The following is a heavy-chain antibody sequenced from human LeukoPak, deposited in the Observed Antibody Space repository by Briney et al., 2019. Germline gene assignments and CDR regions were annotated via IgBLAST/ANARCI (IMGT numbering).Heavy chain of an antibody. V-gene: IGHV3-23*01. CDR1: GFTFSSYA. D-gene: IGHD6-13*01. CDR3: AKDRSSLYEAYYFDY. CDR2: ISGSGGST. Sequence: GGSLRVSCAASGFTFSSYAMSWVRQAPGKGLEWVSAISGSGGSTYYADSVKGRFTISRDNSKNTLYLQMNSLRAEDTAVYYCAKDRSSLYEAYYFDYWGQGTLVSVSS. J-gene: IGHJ4*02.